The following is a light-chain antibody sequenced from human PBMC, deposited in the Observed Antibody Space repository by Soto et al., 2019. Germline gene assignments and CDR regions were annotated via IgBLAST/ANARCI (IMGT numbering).Light chain of an antibody. CDR1: QSVLHSSNSNNY. J-gene: IGKJ2*01. V-gene: IGKV4-1*01. CDR2: WAS. CDR3: QQSYSTPYT. Sequence: DIVMTQSPDSLAVSLGERATINCKSSQSVLHSSNSNNYLAWYQQKPGQPPKLLIYWASTRESGVPDRFSGSGSGTDFTLTISSLQAEDVAVYYCQQSYSTPYTFGQGTKLEIK.